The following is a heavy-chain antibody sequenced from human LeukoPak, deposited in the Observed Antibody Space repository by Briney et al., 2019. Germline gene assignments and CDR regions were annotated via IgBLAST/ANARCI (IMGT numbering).Heavy chain of an antibody. Sequence: ASVKVSCKASGYTFTSYYMHWVRQAPGQGLEWMGIINPSGGSTSYAQKFQGRATMTRDTSTSTVYMELSSLRSEDTAVYYCARDLQADDYGDKQSDYWGQGTLVTVSS. V-gene: IGHV1-46*01. D-gene: IGHD4-17*01. CDR1: GYTFTSYY. CDR3: ARDLQADDYGDKQSDY. CDR2: INPSGGST. J-gene: IGHJ4*02.